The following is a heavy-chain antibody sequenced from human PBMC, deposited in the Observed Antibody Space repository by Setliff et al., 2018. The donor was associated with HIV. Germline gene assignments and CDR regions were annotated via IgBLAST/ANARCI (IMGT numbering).Heavy chain of an antibody. CDR3: TGDITEGFFLERASEY. CDR2: IYYSGNT. CDR1: GTSIRSRL. Sequence: SETLSLTCTVSGTSIRSRLWSWIRQPPGKGLEWIGTIYYSGNTNYNPSLKSRVTISVDTSKNQFSLQLSSVTAADTAVYYCTGDITEGFFLERASEYWGQGSLVTVSS. V-gene: IGHV4-59*11. D-gene: IGHD3-3*01. J-gene: IGHJ4*02.